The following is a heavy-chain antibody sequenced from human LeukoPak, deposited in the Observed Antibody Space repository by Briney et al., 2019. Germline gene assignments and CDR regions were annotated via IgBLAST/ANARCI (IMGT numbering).Heavy chain of an antibody. CDR2: IYTSGST. D-gene: IGHD2-2*02. J-gene: IGHJ3*02. CDR1: GGSISSGSYY. Sequence: SQTLSLTCTVSGGSISSGSYYWSWIRQPAGKGLEWIGRIYTSGSTNYNPSLKSRVTMSVDTSKNQFSLKLSSVTAADTAVYYCARDKGLPAAILDAFDIWGQGTMVTVSS. V-gene: IGHV4-61*02. CDR3: ARDKGLPAAILDAFDI.